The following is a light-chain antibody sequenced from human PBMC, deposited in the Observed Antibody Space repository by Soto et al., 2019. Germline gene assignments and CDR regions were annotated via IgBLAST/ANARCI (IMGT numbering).Light chain of an antibody. CDR1: QDITNY. V-gene: IGKV1-33*01. CDR2: DAS. Sequence: IQMTQSPSSLSASVGDTVTITCQASQDITNYLNWYQQKPGRAPKLLIYDASNLETGVPSRFSGRGSGTDFSFTISSLQPEDIATYYCQQYDNLPLTFGGGTKVEIK. CDR3: QQYDNLPLT. J-gene: IGKJ4*01.